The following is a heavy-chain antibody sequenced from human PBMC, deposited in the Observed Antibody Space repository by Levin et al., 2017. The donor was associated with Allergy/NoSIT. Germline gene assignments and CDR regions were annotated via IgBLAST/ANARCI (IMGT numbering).Heavy chain of an antibody. V-gene: IGHV4-39*01. D-gene: IGHD6-13*01. Sequence: SETLSLTCTVSGGSISSSSYYWGWIRQPPGKGLEWIGSIYYSGSTYYNPSLKSRVTISVDTSKNQFSMKLSSVTAADTAVYYCARSHHYSSSWYVWFDYWGQGTLVTVSS. CDR1: GGSISSSSYY. CDR2: IYYSGST. CDR3: ARSHHYSSSWYVWFDY. J-gene: IGHJ4*02.